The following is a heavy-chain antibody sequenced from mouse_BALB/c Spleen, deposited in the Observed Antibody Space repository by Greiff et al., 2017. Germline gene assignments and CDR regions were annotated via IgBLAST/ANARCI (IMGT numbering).Heavy chain of an antibody. Sequence: EVMLVESGGDLVKPGGSLKLSCAASGFTFSSYGMSWVRQTPDKRLEWVATISSGGSYTYYPDSVKGRFTISRDNAKNTLYLQMSSLKSEDTAMYYCARHPYGIFDYWVQGTTLTVSS. J-gene: IGHJ2*01. CDR3: ARHPYGIFDY. V-gene: IGHV5-6*02. CDR1: GFTFSSYG. CDR2: ISSGGSYT. D-gene: IGHD1-1*02.